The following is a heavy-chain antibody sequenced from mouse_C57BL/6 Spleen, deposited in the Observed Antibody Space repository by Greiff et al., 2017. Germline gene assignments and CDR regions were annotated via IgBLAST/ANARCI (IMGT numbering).Heavy chain of an antibody. D-gene: IGHD2-3*01. CDR1: GYTFTSYW. Sequence: VKLQQPGAELVKPGASVKLSCKASGYTFTSYWMHWVKQRPGQGLEWIGMIHPNSGSTNYNEKFKSKATLTVDKSSSTAYMQLSSLTSEDSAVYYCARRIYDGSLDYWGQGTTLTVSS. V-gene: IGHV1-64*01. CDR3: ARRIYDGSLDY. J-gene: IGHJ2*01. CDR2: IHPNSGST.